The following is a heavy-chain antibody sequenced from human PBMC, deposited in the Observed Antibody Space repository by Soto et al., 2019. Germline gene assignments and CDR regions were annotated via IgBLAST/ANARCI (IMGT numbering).Heavy chain of an antibody. CDR3: GRVVEGATRHTDFDS. CDR2: VYYSGGA. D-gene: IGHD2-21*01. V-gene: IGHV4-39*01. J-gene: IGHJ5*01. Sequence: SETLSLTCAVSGVSIHNSHSFWGWIRQPPGKGLEFIANVYYSGGALYNPSFKSRVTISVDTATNQVSLRMSSVTAADTAVYFCGRVVEGATRHTDFDSWGQGTLVTVSS. CDR1: GVSIHNSHSF.